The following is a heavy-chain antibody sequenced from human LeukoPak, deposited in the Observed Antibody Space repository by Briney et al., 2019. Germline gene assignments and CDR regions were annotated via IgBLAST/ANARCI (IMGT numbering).Heavy chain of an antibody. J-gene: IGHJ4*02. CDR2: ISGSGGNT. V-gene: IGHV3-23*01. Sequence: GGSLRLSCGASGFTFSTYGMSWVRQAPGKGLEWVSAISGSGGNTYYADSVKGRFTISRDNSKNTLYLQMNSLRAEDTAVYYCAKDYAVGSIDYWGQGTLVTVSS. CDR3: AKDYAVGSIDY. CDR1: GFTFSTYG. D-gene: IGHD3-16*01.